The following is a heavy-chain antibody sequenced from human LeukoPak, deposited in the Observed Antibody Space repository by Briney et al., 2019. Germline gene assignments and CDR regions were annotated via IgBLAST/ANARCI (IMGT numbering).Heavy chain of an antibody. CDR2: INHSGST. J-gene: IGHJ3*02. CDR1: GGSFSGYY. Sequence: SETLSLTCAVYGGSFSGYYWSWIRQPPGKGLEWIGEINHSGSTNYNPSLKSRATISVDTSKNQFSLKLSSVTAADTAVYYCASPYTTGAFDIWGQGTMVTVSS. V-gene: IGHV4-34*01. CDR3: ASPYTTGAFDI. D-gene: IGHD4-17*01.